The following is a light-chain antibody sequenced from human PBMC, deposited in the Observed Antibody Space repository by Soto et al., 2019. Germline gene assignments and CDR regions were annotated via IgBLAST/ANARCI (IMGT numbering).Light chain of an antibody. Sequence: QSVLTQPPSPSGTPGQRVTISCSGSSSNIGCSTVTWYQQLPGTAPKLLIYNNDQRPSGVPDRFSGSKSGTSASLAISGLQSEDEADYYCAAWDDTLDGVVFGGGTKLTVL. CDR3: AAWDDTLDGVV. V-gene: IGLV1-44*01. CDR1: SSNIGCST. CDR2: NND. J-gene: IGLJ2*01.